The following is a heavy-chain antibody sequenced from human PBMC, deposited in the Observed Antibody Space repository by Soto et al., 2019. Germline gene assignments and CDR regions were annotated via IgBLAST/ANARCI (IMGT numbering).Heavy chain of an antibody. V-gene: IGHV3-21*01. Sequence: EVQLVESGGGLVKPGGSLRLSCAASGFTFSTYGMNWVRQAPGKGLEWLSSISDSGHYIYYADSVKGRFTISRDNAKNSLFLQMNSLRGEDTAVYYCARSGLALPYSASHWFDPWDHGTLVTVSS. CDR3: ARSGLALPYSASHWFDP. D-gene: IGHD3-22*01. J-gene: IGHJ5*02. CDR2: ISDSGHYI. CDR1: GFTFSTYG.